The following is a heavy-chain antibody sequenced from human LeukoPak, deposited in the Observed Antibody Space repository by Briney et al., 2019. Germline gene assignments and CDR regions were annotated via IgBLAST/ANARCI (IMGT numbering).Heavy chain of an antibody. CDR1: GGSLSSYY. CDR2: VYTSGTT. J-gene: IGHJ4*02. Sequence: SETLSLTCTVSGGSLSSYYCSWTRQPAGKGLEWIGRVYTSGTTNSNPSLKSRVTMSVDTSKNQFSLNLSSVTAADTAIYYCAREGGYSYGFDYWGRGTLVTVSS. D-gene: IGHD5-18*01. CDR3: AREGGYSYGFDY. V-gene: IGHV4-4*07.